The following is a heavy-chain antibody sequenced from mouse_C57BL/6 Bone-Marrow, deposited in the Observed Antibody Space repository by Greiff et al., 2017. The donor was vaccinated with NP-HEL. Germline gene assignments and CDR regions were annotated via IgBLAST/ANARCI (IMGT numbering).Heavy chain of an antibody. Sequence: VQLKQPGAELVRPGSSVKLSCKASGYTFTSYWMDWVKQRPGQGLEWIGNIYPSDSETHYNQKFKDKATLTVDKSSSTAYMQLSSLTSEDSAVYYCARRGPVGTLYAMDYWGQGTSVTVSS. V-gene: IGHV1-61*01. D-gene: IGHD1-1*02. CDR3: ARRGPVGTLYAMDY. CDR2: IYPSDSET. CDR1: GYTFTSYW. J-gene: IGHJ4*01.